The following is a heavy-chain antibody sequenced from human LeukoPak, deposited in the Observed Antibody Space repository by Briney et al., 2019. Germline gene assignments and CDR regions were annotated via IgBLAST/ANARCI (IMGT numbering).Heavy chain of an antibody. CDR3: ARGGELLRPADY. J-gene: IGHJ4*02. Sequence: GGSLRLSCAVSGFTFSSYWMSWVRQAPGKGLEWVANMNHDGSEKYYVDSVKGRFTISRDNAKNSLYLQMNNLRAEDTAVYYCARGGELLRPADYWGQGTLVTVSS. D-gene: IGHD3-16*01. CDR2: MNHDGSEK. CDR1: GFTFSSYW. V-gene: IGHV3-7*01.